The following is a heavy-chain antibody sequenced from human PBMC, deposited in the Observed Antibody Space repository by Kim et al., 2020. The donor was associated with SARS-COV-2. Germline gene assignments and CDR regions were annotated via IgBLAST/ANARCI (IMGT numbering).Heavy chain of an antibody. CDR1: GYSFTSYW. CDR3: ARQLGTTTIHHYGMDV. V-gene: IGHV5-51*01. J-gene: IGHJ6*02. Sequence: GASLQISCKGSGYSFTSYWIGWVRQMPGKGLEWMGIIYPGDSDTRYSPSFQGQVTISADKSISTAYLQWSSLKASDTAMYYCARQLGTTTIHHYGMDVWGQGTTVTVSS. CDR2: IYPGDSDT. D-gene: IGHD1-1*01.